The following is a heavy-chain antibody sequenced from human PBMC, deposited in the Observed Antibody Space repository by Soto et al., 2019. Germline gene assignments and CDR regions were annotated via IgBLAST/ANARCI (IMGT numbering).Heavy chain of an antibody. D-gene: IGHD2-15*01. CDR2: ISAYNGNT. CDR3: ARSCSGGSCHYHYYGMDV. V-gene: IGHV1-18*04. J-gene: IGHJ6*02. Sequence: AAVKFSFKASGYTFTSYGISWVRQAPGQGLDCMGWISAYNGNTNYAQKLQGRVTMTTDTSTSTAYMELRSLRSDDTAVYYCARSCSGGSCHYHYYGMDVWGQWTTVTDSS. CDR1: GYTFTSYG.